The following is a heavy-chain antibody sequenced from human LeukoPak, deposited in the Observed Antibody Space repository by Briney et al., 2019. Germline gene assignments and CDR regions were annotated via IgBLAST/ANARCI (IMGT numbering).Heavy chain of an antibody. Sequence: GGSLRLSCTASGFAFSSYAVHWVRQAPGKGLECVAVISHDGSKKYYADFVKGRFTISRDNSKNTLYLHMNSLIPEDTAVYFCAKDWKFYYVSGSFFPDNWGQGTLVTVSS. D-gene: IGHD3-10*01. J-gene: IGHJ4*02. V-gene: IGHV3-30-3*01. CDR3: AKDWKFYYVSGSFFPDN. CDR2: ISHDGSKK. CDR1: GFAFSSYA.